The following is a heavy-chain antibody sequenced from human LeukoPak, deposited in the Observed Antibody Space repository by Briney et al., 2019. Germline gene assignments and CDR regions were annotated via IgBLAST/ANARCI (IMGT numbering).Heavy chain of an antibody. Sequence: PSETLSLTCAVNGGSFSGYYWSWIRQPPGKGLEWIGEINHSGSTNYNPSLKSRVTISVDTSKSQFSLKLSSVTAADTAVYYCARGRGIAKFTRWFDPWGQGTLVTVSS. J-gene: IGHJ5*02. D-gene: IGHD6-13*01. CDR2: INHSGST. CDR1: GGSFSGYY. CDR3: ARGRGIAKFTRWFDP. V-gene: IGHV4-34*01.